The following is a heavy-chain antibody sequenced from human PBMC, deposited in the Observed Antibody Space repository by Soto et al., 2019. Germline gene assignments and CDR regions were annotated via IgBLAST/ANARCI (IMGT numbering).Heavy chain of an antibody. Sequence: SVKVSCKASGGTFSRYTISWVRQAPGQGLEWMGRIIPILDIPNYAQNFQGRATITADKSTSTAYMERSSLRSDDTAVYYCASHFTGVLVLGASPPGGDNYGWDVWGQGTTVTVSS. V-gene: IGHV1-69*02. J-gene: IGHJ6*02. CDR1: GGTFSRYT. CDR2: IIPILDIP. CDR3: ASHFTGVLVLGASPPGGDNYGWDV. D-gene: IGHD2-15*01.